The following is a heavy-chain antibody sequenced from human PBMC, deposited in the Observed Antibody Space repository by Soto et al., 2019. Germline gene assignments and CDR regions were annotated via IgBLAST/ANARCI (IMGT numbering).Heavy chain of an antibody. CDR2: INAGNGNT. Sequence: ASVKVSCKASGYTFTSYAMHCVRQAPGQRLEWMGWINAGNGNTKYSQKFQGRVTITRDTSASTAYMELSSLRSEDTAVYYCARGSMVRGVIRHNWFDPWGQGTLVTVSS. V-gene: IGHV1-3*01. J-gene: IGHJ5*02. CDR3: ARGSMVRGVIRHNWFDP. CDR1: GYTFTSYA. D-gene: IGHD3-10*01.